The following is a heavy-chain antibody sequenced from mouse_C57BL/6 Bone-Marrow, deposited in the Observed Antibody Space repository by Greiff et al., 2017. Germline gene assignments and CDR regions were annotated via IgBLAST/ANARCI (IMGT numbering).Heavy chain of an antibody. CDR2: ILPGSGST. J-gene: IGHJ2*01. D-gene: IGHD1-1*01. Sequence: VQLQQSGAELMKPGASVKLSCKATGYTFTGYWIEWVKQRPGHGLEWIGEILPGSGSTNYNEKFKGKATFTAYTSSNTSYMQLSSLTTEDSAIYYCARLGVFYYYGSSYYFDYWGQGTTLTVSS. V-gene: IGHV1-9*01. CDR1: GYTFTGYW. CDR3: ARLGVFYYYGSSYYFDY.